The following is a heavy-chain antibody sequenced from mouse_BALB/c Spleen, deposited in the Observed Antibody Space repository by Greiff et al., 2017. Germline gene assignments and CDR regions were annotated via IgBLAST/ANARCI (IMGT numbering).Heavy chain of an antibody. Sequence: EVKLVESGGGLVKPGGSLKLSCAASGFTFSSYAMPWVRQTPEKRLEWVASICSGGSTYYPDSVKGRFTISRDNARNILYLQMSSLRSEDTAMYYCARDYYGSNYNDFDYWGQGTTLTVSS. CDR2: ICSGGST. V-gene: IGHV5-6-5*01. D-gene: IGHD1-1*01. CDR1: GFTFSSYA. J-gene: IGHJ2*01. CDR3: ARDYYGSNYNDFDY.